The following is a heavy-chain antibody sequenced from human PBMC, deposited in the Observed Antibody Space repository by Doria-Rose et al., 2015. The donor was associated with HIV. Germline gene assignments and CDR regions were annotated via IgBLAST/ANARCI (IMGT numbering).Heavy chain of an antibody. V-gene: IGHV2-26*01. D-gene: IGHD6-13*01. CDR3: ARIKSSRWYHKYYFDF. CDR2: IFSDDER. Sequence: QESGPVLVKPTETLTLTCTVSGVSLSSPGMGVSWIRQPPGKALEWLANIFSDDERSYKTSLKSRLTSSRVTSKSQVVLTMTDMDPVDTATYYCARIKSSRWYHKYYFDFWGQGTLVIVSA. J-gene: IGHJ4*02. CDR1: GVSLSSPGMG.